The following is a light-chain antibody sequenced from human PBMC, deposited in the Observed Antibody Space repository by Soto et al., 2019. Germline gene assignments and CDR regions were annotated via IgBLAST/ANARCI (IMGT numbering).Light chain of an antibody. V-gene: IGLV7-46*01. Sequence: QAVVTQEPSLTVSPGGTVTLTCGSTTGAVTSGHYPDWFQQKAGQAPRTLIYDTNKRHSWTPARFSGSLLGGKAALTLSGAQPEDEADYYCLLSYNGAQVFGGGTKSPS. CDR3: LLSYNGAQV. CDR1: TGAVTSGHY. CDR2: DTN. J-gene: IGLJ3*02.